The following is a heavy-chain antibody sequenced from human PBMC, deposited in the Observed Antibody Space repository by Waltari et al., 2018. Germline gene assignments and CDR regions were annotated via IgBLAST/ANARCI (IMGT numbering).Heavy chain of an antibody. CDR1: GLPFDRHD. D-gene: IGHD2-15*01. CDR3: AKDWEYCSGGSCRRPTEF. J-gene: IGHJ4*02. V-gene: IGHV3-23*01. Sequence: EVQLLESGGDFVQPGGSLRLSCAGSGLPFDRHDLTWGRQAPGKGLEWVSAISGTGGHTYHADSVKGRFTISRDNSKNTMYLQMNSLRAEDTAVYYCAKDWEYCSGGSCRRPTEFWGQGTLVTVSS. CDR2: ISGTGGHT.